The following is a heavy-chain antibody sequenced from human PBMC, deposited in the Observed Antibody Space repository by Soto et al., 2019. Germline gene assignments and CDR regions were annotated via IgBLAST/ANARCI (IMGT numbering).Heavy chain of an antibody. CDR2: INSDVSRT. V-gene: IGHV3-74*01. CDR1: GFTFSSYW. J-gene: IGHJ4*02. D-gene: IGHD3-22*01. CDR3: AMGDGHYYDGNGYIGRH. Sequence: EVQLVESGGGIVQPGGSLRLSCAASGFTFSSYWMHWVRQAPGKGLVWVSRINSDVSRTSYVDSAKGRVTISRDNAKNTAYVQMSSMRAEDTVVYYRAMGDGHYYDGNGYIGRHWGKGTLVTVAS.